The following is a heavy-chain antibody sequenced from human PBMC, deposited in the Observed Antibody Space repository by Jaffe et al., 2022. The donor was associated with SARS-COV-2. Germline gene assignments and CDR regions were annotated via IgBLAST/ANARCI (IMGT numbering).Heavy chain of an antibody. Sequence: QVQLVESGGGVVQPGRSLRLSCAASGFTFSSYAMHWVRQAPGKGLEWVAVISYDGSNKYYADSVKGRFTISRDNSKNTLYLQMNSLRAEDTAVYYCARDRVWGSSYYYYGMDVWGQGTTVTVSS. D-gene: IGHD7-27*01. CDR2: ISYDGSNK. V-gene: IGHV3-30-3*01. J-gene: IGHJ6*02. CDR3: ARDRVWGSSYYYYGMDV. CDR1: GFTFSSYA.